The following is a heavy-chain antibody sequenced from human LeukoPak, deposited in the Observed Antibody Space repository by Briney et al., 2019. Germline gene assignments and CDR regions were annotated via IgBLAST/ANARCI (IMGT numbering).Heavy chain of an antibody. CDR2: INPSGGST. J-gene: IGHJ3*02. CDR1: GYTFTSYY. D-gene: IGHD3-22*01. Sequence: ASVKVSCKASGYTFTSYYMHWVRQAPGQGLEWMGIINPSGGSTSYAQKFQGGVTMTRDTSTSTVYMELSSLRSEDTAVYYCARVYYYDSSGSLPTRNAFDIWGQGTMVTVSS. V-gene: IGHV1-46*01. CDR3: ARVYYYDSSGSLPTRNAFDI.